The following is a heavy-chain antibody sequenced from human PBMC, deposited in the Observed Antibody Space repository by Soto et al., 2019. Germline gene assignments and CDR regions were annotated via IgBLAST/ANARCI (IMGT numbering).Heavy chain of an antibody. Sequence: SETLSLTCTVSGGSISSSSYHWGWIRQPPGKGLEWIGSIHYSGNTYYNPSLKSRVSMSVDTSKNQFSLNLSSVTAADTAVYYCARGSLYYYGSDTFDYWGQGTLVTVSS. CDR1: GGSISSSSYH. J-gene: IGHJ4*02. CDR2: IHYSGNT. CDR3: ARGSLYYYGSDTFDY. V-gene: IGHV4-39*07. D-gene: IGHD3-10*01.